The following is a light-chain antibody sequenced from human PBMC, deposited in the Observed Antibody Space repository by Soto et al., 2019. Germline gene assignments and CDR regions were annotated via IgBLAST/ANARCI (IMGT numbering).Light chain of an antibody. CDR2: GAS. CDR3: QHYNNWLGT. CDR1: QSVSNNY. J-gene: IGKJ4*01. Sequence: EIVLTQSPGTLSLSPGERATLSCRASQSVSNNYLAWYQQKPGQAPRLLIYGASNRATGIPDRFSGSGSGTDFTLTISRLESEDFAVYYCQHYNNWLGTFGGGTKVDIK. V-gene: IGKV3-20*01.